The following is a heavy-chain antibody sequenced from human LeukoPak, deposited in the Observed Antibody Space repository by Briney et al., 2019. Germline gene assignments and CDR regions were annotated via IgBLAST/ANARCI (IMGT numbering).Heavy chain of an antibody. Sequence: GASVKVSCKASGYTFTGYYMHWVRQAPGQGLEWMGWINPNSGGTNYAQKFQGRVTMTRDTSISTAYMELSRLRSDDTAVYYCARERVAPSHDIYDYVWGSFGYWGQGTLVTVSS. CDR2: INPNSGGT. CDR3: ARERVAPSHDIYDYVWGSFGY. V-gene: IGHV1-2*02. CDR1: GYTFTGYY. D-gene: IGHD3-16*01. J-gene: IGHJ4*02.